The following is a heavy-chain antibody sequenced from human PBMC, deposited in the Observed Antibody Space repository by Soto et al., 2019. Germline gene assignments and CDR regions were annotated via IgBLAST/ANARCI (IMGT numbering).Heavy chain of an antibody. V-gene: IGHV1-3*01. CDR1: GSTFTSYA. CDR3: ASGGSLYCSSTSCYTRYYYGMDV. Sequence: ASEKVSCKASGSTFTSYAMHWVRQAPGQRLEWMGWINAGNGNTKYSQKLQGRVTITRDTSASTAYMELSSLRSEDTAVYYCASGGSLYCSSTSCYTRYYYGMDVWGQGTTVTVSS. CDR2: INAGNGNT. J-gene: IGHJ6*02. D-gene: IGHD2-2*02.